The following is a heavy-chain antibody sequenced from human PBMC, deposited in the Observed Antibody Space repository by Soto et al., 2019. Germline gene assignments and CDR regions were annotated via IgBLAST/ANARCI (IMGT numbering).Heavy chain of an antibody. Sequence: EVQLLESGGGLVQPGGSLRLSCAASGFTFSSYAMSWVRQAPGKGLEWVSGISGSGGSTYYADSVKGRFTISRDNSKNTLYLQMNSLRAEDTAVYYCAKEGPPLRFLEWLGDYYYGMDVWGQGTTVTVSS. D-gene: IGHD3-3*01. J-gene: IGHJ6*02. V-gene: IGHV3-23*01. CDR2: ISGSGGST. CDR3: AKEGPPLRFLEWLGDYYYGMDV. CDR1: GFTFSSYA.